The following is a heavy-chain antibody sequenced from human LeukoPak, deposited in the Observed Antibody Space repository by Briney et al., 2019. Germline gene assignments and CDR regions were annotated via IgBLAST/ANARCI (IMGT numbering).Heavy chain of an antibody. D-gene: IGHD7-27*01. CDR1: GFTFSSYS. Sequence: GSLRLSCAASGFTFSSYSMNWVRQAPGKGLEWVSSISSSSSYIYYADSVKGRFTVSRDNSENTLYLQMNSLRAEDTAVYYCAKDGGLWVSAHWGDSWGRGTLVTVSS. CDR2: ISSSSSYI. J-gene: IGHJ4*02. V-gene: IGHV3-21*04. CDR3: AKDGGLWVSAHWGDS.